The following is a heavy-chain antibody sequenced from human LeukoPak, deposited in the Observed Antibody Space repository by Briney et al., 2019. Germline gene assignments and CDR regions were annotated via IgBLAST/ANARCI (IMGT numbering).Heavy chain of an antibody. J-gene: IGHJ3*02. Sequence: SETLSLTCTVSGGSISSSSYYWGWIRQPPGKGLEWIGSIYYSGSTHYNPSLKSRVTISVDTSKNQFSLKLSSVTAADTAVYYCARHEAPRIAARAFDTWGQGTMVTVSS. CDR2: IYYSGST. CDR1: GGSISSSSYY. D-gene: IGHD6-13*01. V-gene: IGHV4-39*01. CDR3: ARHEAPRIAARAFDT.